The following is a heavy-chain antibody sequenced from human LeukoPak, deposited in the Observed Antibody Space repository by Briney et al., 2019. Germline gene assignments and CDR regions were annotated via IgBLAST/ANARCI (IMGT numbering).Heavy chain of an antibody. D-gene: IGHD6-13*01. CDR1: GGSISSSSYY. CDR3: ASAGAAAGTVDY. V-gene: IGHV4-39*01. CDR2: IYYSGST. J-gene: IGHJ4*02. Sequence: SETLSLTFTVSGGSISSSSYYWGWIRQPPGKGLEWIGSIYYSGSTYYNPSLKSRVTISVDTSKNQFSLKLSSVTAADTAVYYCASAGAAAGTVDYWGQGTLVTVSS.